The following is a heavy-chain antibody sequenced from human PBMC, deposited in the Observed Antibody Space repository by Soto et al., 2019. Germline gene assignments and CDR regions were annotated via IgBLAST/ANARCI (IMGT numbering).Heavy chain of an antibody. CDR3: ARIPSAPAGQYYYYGMDI. J-gene: IGHJ6*02. CDR1: GFSLSTSGMC. D-gene: IGHD6-13*01. V-gene: IGHV2-70*01. Sequence: GPTLVNPTQTLTLTCTFSGFSLSTSGMCVSWIRQPPGKALEWLALIDRDDDKYYSTSLKTRLTISKDTSKNQVVLIMTNVDPVDTATYFCARIPSAPAGQYYYYGMDIWGQGTTVTVSS. CDR2: IDRDDDK.